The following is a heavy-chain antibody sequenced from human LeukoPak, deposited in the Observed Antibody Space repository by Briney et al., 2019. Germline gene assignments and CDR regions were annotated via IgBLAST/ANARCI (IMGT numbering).Heavy chain of an antibody. CDR3: ARGGTATDDNFDY. CDR2: IYYSGST. D-gene: IGHD3-9*01. CDR1: GGSISSSSYY. Sequence: SQTLSLTCTVSGGSISSSSYYWGWIRQPPGKGLEWIGSIYYSGSTYYNPSLKSRVTISVDTSKNQFSLKLSSVTAADTAVYYCARGGTATDDNFDYWGQGTLVTVSS. J-gene: IGHJ4*02. V-gene: IGHV4-39*01.